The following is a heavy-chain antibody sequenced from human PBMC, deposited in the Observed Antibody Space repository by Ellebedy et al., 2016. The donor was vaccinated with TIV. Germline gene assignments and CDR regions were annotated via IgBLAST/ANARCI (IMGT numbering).Heavy chain of an antibody. J-gene: IGHJ6*02. D-gene: IGHD4-17*01. Sequence: GGSLRLXXASSGFTFSSYGFHWVRQAPGKGLDWVAVIWHDGSYKDYANSVKGRFTISRDNSNNTVYLQMNSLRAKDTAVYYCGLRGGDYDNLPTDWGQGTTVTVSS. V-gene: IGHV3-33*01. CDR1: GFTFSSYG. CDR3: GLRGGDYDNLPTD. CDR2: IWHDGSYK.